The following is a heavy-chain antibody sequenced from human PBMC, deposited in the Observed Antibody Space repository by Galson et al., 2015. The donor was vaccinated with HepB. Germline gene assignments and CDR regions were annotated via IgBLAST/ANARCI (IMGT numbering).Heavy chain of an antibody. V-gene: IGHV3-30-3*01. Sequence: SLRLSCAASGFTFSTYGVHWVRQAPGKGLEWVAIISYDGSNQYYAESVKGRFTISRDDSKNTLYLQMNSLRVEDTAVYHCARDLLGELSLFRFYYYGMDVWGQGTTVTVSS. D-gene: IGHD3-16*02. CDR3: ARDLLGELSLFRFYYYGMDV. J-gene: IGHJ6*02. CDR1: GFTFSTYG. CDR2: ISYDGSNQ.